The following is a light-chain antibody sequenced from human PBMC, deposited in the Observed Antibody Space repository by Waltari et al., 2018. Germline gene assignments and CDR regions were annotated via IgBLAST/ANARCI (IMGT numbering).Light chain of an antibody. CDR3: QQRSNWTPDT. V-gene: IGKV3-11*01. Sequence: EIVLTQSPATLSLSPGETATLSCRASQSVGTYLAWYQQKPGQAPRLLIYDASNRASGIPDRFRGSGSGTDFTLTISSLEAEDFAVYYCQQRSNWTPDTFGPGARLEIK. CDR1: QSVGTY. CDR2: DAS. J-gene: IGKJ2*01.